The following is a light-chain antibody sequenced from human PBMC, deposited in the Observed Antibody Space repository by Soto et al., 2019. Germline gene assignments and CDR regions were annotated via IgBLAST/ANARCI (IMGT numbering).Light chain of an antibody. J-gene: IGKJ2*01. CDR2: GAS. CDR3: QQYGSSLYT. Sequence: EVVLTQSPGTXXLSPGERATXXXXASQXVSSSYLAWYQQKPGQAPRLLIYGASSRATGIPDRFSGSGSGTDFTLTISRLEPEDVAVYYCQQYGSSLYTFGQGTKLEIK. CDR1: QXVSSSY. V-gene: IGKV3-20*01.